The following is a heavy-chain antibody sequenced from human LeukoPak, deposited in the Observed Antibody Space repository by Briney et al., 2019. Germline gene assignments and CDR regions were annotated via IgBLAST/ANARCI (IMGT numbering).Heavy chain of an antibody. D-gene: IGHD1-26*01. Sequence: PSGTLSLTCTVSGGSISSYYWSWIRQPPGKGLEWIGYIYYSGSTNYNPSLKSRVTISVDTSKNQFSLKLSSVTAADTAVYYCAREARSGSYFDYWGQGTLVTVSS. CDR3: AREARSGSYFDY. V-gene: IGHV4-59*01. J-gene: IGHJ4*02. CDR1: GGSISSYY. CDR2: IYYSGST.